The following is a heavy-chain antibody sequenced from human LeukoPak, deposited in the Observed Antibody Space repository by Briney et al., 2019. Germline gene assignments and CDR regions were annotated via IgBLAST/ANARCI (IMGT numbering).Heavy chain of an antibody. CDR3: AREYGGYGDWYFDL. J-gene: IGHJ2*01. CDR1: GFTFGSYW. Sequence: GGSLRLSCAASGFTFGSYWMNWVRQAPGKGLEWVANIKQDGSEKYYVDSVKGRFTISRDNAKNSLYLQMNSLRAEDTAVYYCAREYGGYGDWYFDLWGRGTLVTVAP. V-gene: IGHV3-7*04. CDR2: IKQDGSEK. D-gene: IGHD5-12*01.